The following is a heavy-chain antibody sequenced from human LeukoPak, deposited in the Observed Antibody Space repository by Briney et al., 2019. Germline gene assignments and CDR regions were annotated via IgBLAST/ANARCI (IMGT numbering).Heavy chain of an antibody. J-gene: IGHJ4*02. V-gene: IGHV3-21*01. CDR1: GFNFGAYT. Sequence: PGGSLRLSCAASGFNFGAYTINWVRQAPGEGLEWVSCIFSRSESILYADSVKGRFTISRDNAKNSLYLQMDSLRVEDTAVYYCARDFFHSSDSRPFDYWGQGTLVTVSS. CDR3: ARDFFHSSDSRPFDY. D-gene: IGHD3-22*01. CDR2: IFSRSESI.